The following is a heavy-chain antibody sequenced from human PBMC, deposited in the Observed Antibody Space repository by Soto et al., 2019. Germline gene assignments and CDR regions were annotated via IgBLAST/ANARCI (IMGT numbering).Heavy chain of an antibody. Sequence: PGESLKISCKGSGYSFPSYWISWVRQMPGKGLEWMGRIDPSDSYSNYSPSFQGHVTISADKSISTAYLQWSSLKASDTAMYYCARSLGYGSTGYYPDCWGQGTLVTVSS. CDR3: ARSLGYGSTGYYPDC. V-gene: IGHV5-10-1*01. CDR1: GYSFPSYW. CDR2: IDPSDSYS. J-gene: IGHJ4*02. D-gene: IGHD3-22*01.